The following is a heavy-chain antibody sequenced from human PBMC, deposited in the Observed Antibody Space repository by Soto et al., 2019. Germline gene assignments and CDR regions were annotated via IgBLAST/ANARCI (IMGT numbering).Heavy chain of an antibody. CDR3: ARSGGYFFDY. D-gene: IGHD3-10*01. V-gene: IGHV4-4*02. Sequence: SETLSLTCAVSSDSISRNYWWSWVRQPPGKGLEWIGEIHHSGSTNYNPSLRSRVTISVDTSKNQFSLNLSSVTAADTAVYFCARSGGYFFDYWGRGTQVTVSS. CDR2: IHHSGST. CDR1: SDSISRNYW. J-gene: IGHJ4*02.